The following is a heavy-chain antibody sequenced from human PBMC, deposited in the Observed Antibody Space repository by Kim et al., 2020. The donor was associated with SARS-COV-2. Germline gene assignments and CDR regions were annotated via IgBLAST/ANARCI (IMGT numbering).Heavy chain of an antibody. Sequence: GGSLRLSCGASGFTFSDSAMHWVRRASGKGLEWVGRIRSKVNGYATAYSASVRGRFTISRGDSRNTAYLQMNSLKTEDTAVYYCTRVPGTTLDFWYAFD. J-gene: IGHJ3*02. CDR1: GFTFSDSA. CDR2: IRSKVNGYAT. CDR3: TRVPGTTLDFWYAFD. V-gene: IGHV3-73*01. D-gene: IGHD1-1*01.